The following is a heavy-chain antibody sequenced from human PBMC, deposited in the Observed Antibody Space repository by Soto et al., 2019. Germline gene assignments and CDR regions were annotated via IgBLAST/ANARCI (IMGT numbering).Heavy chain of an antibody. V-gene: IGHV1-24*01. CDR3: ATDNCSGGSCPTNDAFDI. J-gene: IGHJ3*02. CDR1: GYTLTELS. CDR2: SDPEDGET. Sequence: ASVKVSCKVSGYTLTELSMHWVRQAPGKGLEWMGGSDPEDGETIYAQKFQGRVTMTEDTSTDTSYMELSSLRSEDTAVYYCATDNCSGGSCPTNDAFDIWGQGTMVTVSS. D-gene: IGHD2-15*01.